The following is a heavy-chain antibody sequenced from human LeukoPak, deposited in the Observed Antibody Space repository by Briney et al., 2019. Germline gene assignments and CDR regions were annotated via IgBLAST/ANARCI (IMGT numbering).Heavy chain of an antibody. Sequence: GGSLRLSCAASGFTFYDYAMQWVRQARGKGVEGVSGISWNSGSIVYADSVKGRFTISRDNAKNSLYLQMNSLRAEDTALYYCAKDTNPTGYYIVFDYWGQGTLVTVSS. J-gene: IGHJ4*02. CDR3: AKDTNPTGYYIVFDY. CDR2: ISWNSGSI. D-gene: IGHD3-9*01. V-gene: IGHV3-9*01. CDR1: GFTFYDYA.